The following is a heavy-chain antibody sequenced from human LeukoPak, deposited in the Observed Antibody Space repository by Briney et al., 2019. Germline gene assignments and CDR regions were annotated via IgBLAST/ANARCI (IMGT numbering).Heavy chain of an antibody. J-gene: IGHJ4*02. Sequence: GGSLRLSCAASGFTFSSYAMSWVRQAPGKGLEWVSAISGSGGSTYYADSVKGRFTISRDNSKNTLYLRMNILRAEDTAVYYSPKVRSYYDSSGYPGYWGQGSLVTVSS. D-gene: IGHD3-22*01. CDR3: PKVRSYYDSSGYPGY. V-gene: IGHV3-23*01. CDR1: GFTFSSYA. CDR2: ISGSGGST.